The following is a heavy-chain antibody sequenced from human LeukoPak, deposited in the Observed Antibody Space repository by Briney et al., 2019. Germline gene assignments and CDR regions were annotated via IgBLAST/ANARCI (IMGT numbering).Heavy chain of an antibody. V-gene: IGHV3-23*01. CDR1: GFTFSSDS. J-gene: IGHJ3*02. D-gene: IGHD3-10*01. Sequence: QPGGSLRLSCSASGFTFSSDSFSWCRHAPGKRLEWFSAISYSGGSTYYADSVKGRVTISRDNSKNTLYLQMNSMSAEDTAVYYCAKVTGFGELSPSDAFDIWGQGTMVTVSS. CDR3: AKVTGFGELSPSDAFDI. CDR2: ISYSGGST.